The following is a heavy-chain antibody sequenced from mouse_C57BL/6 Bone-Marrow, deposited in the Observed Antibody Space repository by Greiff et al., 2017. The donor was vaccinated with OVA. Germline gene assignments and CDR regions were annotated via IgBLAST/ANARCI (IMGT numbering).Heavy chain of an antibody. CDR3: ASRGDFYAMDY. V-gene: IGHV1-78*01. D-gene: IGHD3-1*01. Sequence: VQGVESDAELVKPGASVKISCKVSGYTFTDHTIHWMKQRPEQGLEWIGYIYPRDGSTKYNEKFKGKATLTADKSSSTAYMQLNSLTSEDSAVYFCASRGDFYAMDYWGQGTSVTVSS. CDR1: GYTFTDHT. J-gene: IGHJ4*01. CDR2: IYPRDGST.